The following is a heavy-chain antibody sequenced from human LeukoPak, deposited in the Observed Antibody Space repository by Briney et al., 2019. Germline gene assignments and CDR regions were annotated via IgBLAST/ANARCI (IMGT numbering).Heavy chain of an antibody. J-gene: IGHJ3*02. CDR1: GYTFTGNH. CDR2: INPNSGGT. Sequence: WASVKVSCKASGYTFTGNHLYWVRQAPGQGLECMGWINPNSGGTNYAQNFQGRVTMTRDTSISTAYMELSSLRSDDTAVYYCARERGISAFDIWGQGTMVTVSS. CDR3: ARERGISAFDI. V-gene: IGHV1-2*02. D-gene: IGHD3-16*01.